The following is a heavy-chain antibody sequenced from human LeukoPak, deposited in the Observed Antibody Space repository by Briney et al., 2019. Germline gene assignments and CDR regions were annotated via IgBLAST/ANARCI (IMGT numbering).Heavy chain of an antibody. CDR2: ISYDGSNK. J-gene: IGHJ4*02. D-gene: IGHD4-23*01. CDR1: GFTFSSYA. Sequence: GGSLRLSCAASGFTFSSYAMHWVRQAPGKGLEWVAVISYDGSNKYYADSVKGRFTISRDNSKNTLYLQINSLRAEDTAVYYCASLGKTTVVTPGYWGQGTLVTVSS. V-gene: IGHV3-30-3*01. CDR3: ASLGKTTVVTPGY.